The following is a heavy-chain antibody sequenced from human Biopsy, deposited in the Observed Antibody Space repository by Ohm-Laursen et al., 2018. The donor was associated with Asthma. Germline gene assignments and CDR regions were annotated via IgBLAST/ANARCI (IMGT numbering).Heavy chain of an antibody. J-gene: IGHJ6*02. Sequence: SVKVSCKAPGGTFSNFAISWVRQAPGQGLEWPGGIMTVFGTTNYAQKFQGRVTITADESTSAAYMEVTSLRSEDTAIYYCARCQVGYSSGWSLLLKKIYYSGMDVWGQGTAVTVSS. CDR2: IMTVFGTT. D-gene: IGHD6-19*01. CDR1: GGTFSNFA. V-gene: IGHV1-69*13. CDR3: ARCQVGYSSGWSLLLKKIYYSGMDV.